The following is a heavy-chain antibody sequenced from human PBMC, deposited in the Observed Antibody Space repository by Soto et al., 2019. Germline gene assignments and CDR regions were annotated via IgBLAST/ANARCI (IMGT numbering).Heavy chain of an antibody. J-gene: IGHJ4*02. Sequence: QVQLQESGPGLVKPSGTLSLTCAVSGDSISRDTWWSWVRQPPGKGLEGIGEIHHSGRTNYNPPLKNRFTILVEKSKHPVSLELSSMTAGHTAGYYCSRGGDWQFDYWGQGTLVTVSS. D-gene: IGHD2-21*02. CDR3: SRGGDWQFDY. CDR2: IHHSGRT. V-gene: IGHV4-4*02. CDR1: GDSISRDTW.